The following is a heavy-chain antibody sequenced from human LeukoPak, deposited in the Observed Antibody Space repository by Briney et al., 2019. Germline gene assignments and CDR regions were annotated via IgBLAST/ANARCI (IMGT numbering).Heavy chain of an antibody. CDR3: AILRGTPGIAVAGDVYYYYGMDV. V-gene: IGHV1-69*13. D-gene: IGHD6-19*01. CDR1: GGTFSSYA. CDR2: IIPIFGTA. Sequence: ASVKVSCKASGGTFSSYAISWVRQAPGQGLEWMGGIIPIFGTANYAQKFQGRVTITADESTSTAYMELSSLRSEDTAVYYCAILRGTPGIAVAGDVYYYYGMDVWGKGTTVTVSS. J-gene: IGHJ6*04.